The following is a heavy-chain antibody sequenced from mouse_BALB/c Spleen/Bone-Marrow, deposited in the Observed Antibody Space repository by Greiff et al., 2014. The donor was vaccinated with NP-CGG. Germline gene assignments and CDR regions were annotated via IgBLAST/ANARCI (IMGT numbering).Heavy chain of an antibody. J-gene: IGHJ3*01. CDR3: ARVGSTMITTAFAY. Sequence: QVQLQQSGAELMKPGASVKISCKATGYTFSRNWIEWVKQRPGHGLEWIGEILPGSGSTNYNEKFKGKATFTADTSSNTANMQLSNLTSEDSGVYYCARVGSTMITTAFAYWGQGTLVTVSA. CDR1: GYTFSRNW. CDR2: ILPGSGST. D-gene: IGHD2-4*01. V-gene: IGHV1-9*01.